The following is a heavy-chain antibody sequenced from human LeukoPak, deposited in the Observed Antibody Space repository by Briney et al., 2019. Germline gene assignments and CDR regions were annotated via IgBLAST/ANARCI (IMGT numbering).Heavy chain of an antibody. CDR1: GGSISSGDYY. J-gene: IGHJ6*03. D-gene: IGHD4-23*01. CDR3: ARLADYGGNFIYYYYMDV. Sequence: SETLSLTCTVSGGSISSGDYYWSWIRQPPGKGLEWIGYIYYSGSTYYNPSLKSRVTISVDTSKSQFSLKLSSVTAADTAVYYCARLADYGGNFIYYYYMDVWGKGTTVTVSS. V-gene: IGHV4-30-4*08. CDR2: IYYSGST.